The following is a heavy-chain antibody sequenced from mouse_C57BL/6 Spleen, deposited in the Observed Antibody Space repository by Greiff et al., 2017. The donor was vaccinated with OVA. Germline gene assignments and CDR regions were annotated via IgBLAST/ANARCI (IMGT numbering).Heavy chain of an antibody. Sequence: EVKLMESGGGLVKPGGSLKLSCAASGFTFSDYGMHWVRQAPEKGLEWVAYISSGSSTIYYADTVKGRFTISRDNAKNTLFLQMTSLRSEDTAMYYCARDGNYEDWFAYWGQGTLVTVSA. CDR3: ARDGNYEDWFAY. D-gene: IGHD2-1*01. J-gene: IGHJ3*01. V-gene: IGHV5-17*01. CDR2: ISSGSSTI. CDR1: GFTFSDYG.